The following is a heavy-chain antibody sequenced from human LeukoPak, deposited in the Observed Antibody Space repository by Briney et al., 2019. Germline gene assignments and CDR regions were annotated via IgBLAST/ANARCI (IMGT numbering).Heavy chain of an antibody. Sequence: GGSLRLSCAASGFTFSSYVMTWVRQAPGKGLEWASAISAGGDSTYYADSVKGRFTISRDNSKNTLYLQMSSLRSEDTAVYYCAAGLRGPTVTGKYYYYGMDVWGQGTTVTVSS. V-gene: IGHV3-23*01. J-gene: IGHJ6*02. D-gene: IGHD4-11*01. CDR2: ISAGGDST. CDR1: GFTFSSYV. CDR3: AAGLRGPTVTGKYYYYGMDV.